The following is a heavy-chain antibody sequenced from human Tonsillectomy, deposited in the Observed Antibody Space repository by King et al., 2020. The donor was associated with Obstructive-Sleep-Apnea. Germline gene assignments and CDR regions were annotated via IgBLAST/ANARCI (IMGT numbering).Heavy chain of an antibody. CDR1: GFTFSSYA. CDR3: AKSTGVATRGYDY. V-gene: IGHV3-23*04. D-gene: IGHD5-12*01. Sequence: VQLVESGGVLVQPGGSLRLSCAASGFTFSSYAMSWVRQAPGKGLEWGSAISGSGGRTSYADPVKGRFTNSRDNSKNTRYLQMNSLRAEDTAVYYCAKSTGVATRGYDYWGQGTLVTVSS. CDR2: ISGSGGRT. J-gene: IGHJ4*02.